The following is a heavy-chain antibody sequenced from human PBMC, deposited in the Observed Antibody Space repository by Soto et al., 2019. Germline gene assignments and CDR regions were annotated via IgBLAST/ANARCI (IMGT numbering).Heavy chain of an antibody. Sequence: SETLSLTCTVSGGSINSGDYYWSWIRQPPGKGLDWIGYIYYSGSAQYNPSLKSRATISIDTSNNQFSLELSSVTAADTAVYYCARVELGFCRRSTCSTLDLWGQGTLVTVSS. CDR1: GGSINSGDYY. CDR2: IYYSGSA. J-gene: IGHJ5*02. D-gene: IGHD2-2*01. V-gene: IGHV4-30-4*01. CDR3: ARVELGFCRRSTCSTLDL.